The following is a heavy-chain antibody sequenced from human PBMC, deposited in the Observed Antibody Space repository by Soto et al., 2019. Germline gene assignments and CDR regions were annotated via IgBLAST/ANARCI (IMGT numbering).Heavy chain of an antibody. CDR1: GGSFSGYY. J-gene: IGHJ6*02. Sequence: QVQLQQWGAGLLKPSETLSLTCAVYGGSFSGYYWSWIRQPPGKGLEWIGEINHSGSTNYNPSLKSRVTISVDASKSQVSLMLSSVTAADTAVYYCARGLTLLYYYYAMDVWGQGTTVTVSS. CDR3: ARGLTLLYYYYAMDV. CDR2: INHSGST. V-gene: IGHV4-34*01.